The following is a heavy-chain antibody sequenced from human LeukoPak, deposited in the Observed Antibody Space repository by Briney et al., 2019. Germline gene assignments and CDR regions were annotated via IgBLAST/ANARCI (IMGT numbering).Heavy chain of an antibody. CDR3: ARASSSSIWFDP. V-gene: IGHV4-30-2*01. Sequence: SETLSLTCAVSGGSISSGGHSWSWIRQPPGKGLEWIGYIYHSGSTYYNPSLKSRVTISVDRSKNQFSLKLSSVTAADTAVYYCARASSSSIWFDPWGQGTLVTVSS. D-gene: IGHD6-6*01. CDR1: GGSISSGGHS. J-gene: IGHJ5*02. CDR2: IYHSGST.